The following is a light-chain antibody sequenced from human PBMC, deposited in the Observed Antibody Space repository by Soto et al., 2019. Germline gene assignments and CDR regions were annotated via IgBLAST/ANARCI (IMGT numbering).Light chain of an antibody. CDR1: QSVSSH. CDR3: QHYDSLPIT. J-gene: IGKJ5*01. CDR2: DAS. Sequence: EIVVTQSPATLSLSPGERATLSCRASQSVSSHLAWYQQKPGRAPRLLIDDASNRATGIPARFSGSGSGTDFTLTISRLEPEDFAVFYCQHYDSLPITFGQGTRLEIK. V-gene: IGKV3-11*01.